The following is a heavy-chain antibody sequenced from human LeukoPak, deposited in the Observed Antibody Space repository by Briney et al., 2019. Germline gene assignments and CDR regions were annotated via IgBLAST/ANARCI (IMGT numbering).Heavy chain of an antibody. Sequence: GGSLRLSCAASGFTFSSYGMHWVRQAPGKGLEWVAFIRYDGSNKYYADSVKGRFTISRDNSKNTLYLQMNSLRAEDTAVYYCAKDRGLLWFGDLDYWGQGTLVTVSS. V-gene: IGHV3-30*02. CDR1: GFTFSSYG. D-gene: IGHD3-10*01. CDR3: AKDRGLLWFGDLDY. CDR2: IRYDGSNK. J-gene: IGHJ4*02.